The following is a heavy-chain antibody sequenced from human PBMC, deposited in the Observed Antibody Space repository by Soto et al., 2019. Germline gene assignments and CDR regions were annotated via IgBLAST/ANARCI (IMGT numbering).Heavy chain of an antibody. CDR1: GFTFSSYA. D-gene: IGHD6-25*01. CDR3: AKDVGRLFDY. V-gene: IGHV3-23*01. J-gene: IGHJ4*02. CDR2: ISGSGGSA. Sequence: GGSLRLSCAASGFTFSSYAMSWVRQAPGEGREWVSAISGSGGSAYYADSVKGRFTISRDNSKNTLYLQMNSLRAEDTALYYCAKDVGRLFDYWGQGTLVTVSS.